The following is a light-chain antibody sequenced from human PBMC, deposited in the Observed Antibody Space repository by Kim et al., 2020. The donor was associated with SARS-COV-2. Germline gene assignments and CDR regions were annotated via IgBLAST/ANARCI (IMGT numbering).Light chain of an antibody. V-gene: IGLV1-40*01. CDR1: RSNIGARYD. Sequence: RVTIACTGTRSNIGARYDVHWYQHLPGPAPNPLIYGYNNRPSGVPARFSGSKSGTSASLAITGLQAEDEADYYCQSYDNSLSVWVFGGGTQLTVL. CDR2: GYN. CDR3: QSYDNSLSVWV. J-gene: IGLJ3*02.